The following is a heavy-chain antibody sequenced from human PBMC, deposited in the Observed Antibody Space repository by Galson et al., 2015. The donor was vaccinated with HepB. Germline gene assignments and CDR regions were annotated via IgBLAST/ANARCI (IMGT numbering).Heavy chain of an antibody. V-gene: IGHV3-23*01. D-gene: IGHD3-16*01. J-gene: IGHJ5*02. CDR1: GFIFRHHA. CDR3: VKEGSWFGGDWFDP. CDR2: INGRGSTR. Sequence: SLRLSCAGSGFIFRHHAMDWIRQAPGKGLEWVSGINGRGSTRSYSDAVKGRFSISRDNSKHTVFLQMDNLRAEDTAVYYCVKEGSWFGGDWFDPWGQGALVTVS.